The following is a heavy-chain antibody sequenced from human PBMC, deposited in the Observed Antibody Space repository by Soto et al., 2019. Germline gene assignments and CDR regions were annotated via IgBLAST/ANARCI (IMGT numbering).Heavy chain of an antibody. J-gene: IGHJ6*02. D-gene: IGHD2-15*01. V-gene: IGHV3-13*05. CDR1: AFSFSDYD. Sequence: GRSLRLSCTASAFSFSDYDMHWVRQAPEKGLEWVSSIGAARDPYYTGSVKHGFTIVRENARNSMFLQMNSVTVGDTAVYYCARAYTGRLPRRADYYYALDVWGQGIMVTVSS. CDR2: IGAARDP. CDR3: ARAYTGRLPRRADYYYALDV.